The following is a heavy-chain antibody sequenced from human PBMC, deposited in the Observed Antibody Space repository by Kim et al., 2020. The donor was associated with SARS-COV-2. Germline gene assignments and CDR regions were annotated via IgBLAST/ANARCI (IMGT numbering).Heavy chain of an antibody. J-gene: IGHJ4*02. D-gene: IGHD2-21*02. Sequence: GGSLRLSCTTSGFTFGDYAMNWVRQAPGKGLEWVGFIRSKASGGTTEYAASVKDRFTVSRDDSKSIAYLQMNSLKTEDTAIYYCIRGVTSGGDYWGQGTLVTVSS. CDR2: IRSKASGGTT. CDR3: IRGVTSGGDY. V-gene: IGHV3-49*04. CDR1: GFTFGDYA.